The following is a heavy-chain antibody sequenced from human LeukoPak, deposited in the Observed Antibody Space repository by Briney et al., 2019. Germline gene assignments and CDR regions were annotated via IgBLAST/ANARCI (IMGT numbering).Heavy chain of an antibody. CDR2: IYYSGST. CDR1: GGSISSYY. Sequence: KSSETLSLTCTVSGGSISSYYWSWIRQPPGKGLEWIGYIYYSGSTNYNPSLKSRVTISVDTSKNQFSLKLSSVTAADTAVYYCARGWSGSLPFYYYYYGMDVWGQGTTVTVSS. J-gene: IGHJ6*02. CDR3: ARGWSGSLPFYYYYYGMDV. D-gene: IGHD3-10*01. V-gene: IGHV4-59*08.